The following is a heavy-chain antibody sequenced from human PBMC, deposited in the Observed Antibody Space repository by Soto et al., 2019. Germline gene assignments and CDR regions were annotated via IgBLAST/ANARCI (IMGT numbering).Heavy chain of an antibody. CDR1: GFIFASYA. J-gene: IGHJ3*01. Sequence: PWGSLRLSCSASGFIFASYAMSWFRQAPGKGLEWVSVISGSAGTTDYAGSVTGRFTISRDNSKNTLYLHMNSLKGEDTAVYYCAKNGPAYADAFDSWGQGTMVTVSS. CDR3: AKNGPAYADAFDS. V-gene: IGHV3-23*01. D-gene: IGHD2-8*01. CDR2: ISGSAGTT.